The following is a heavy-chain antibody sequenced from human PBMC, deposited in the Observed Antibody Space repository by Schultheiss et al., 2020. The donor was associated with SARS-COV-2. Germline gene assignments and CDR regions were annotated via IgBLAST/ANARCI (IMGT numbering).Heavy chain of an antibody. CDR3: ARASAWLYYYYGMDV. V-gene: IGHV3-23*01. CDR2: ISGSGGNT. J-gene: IGHJ6*02. CDR1: GFTFRSYA. D-gene: IGHD5-12*01. Sequence: GGSLRLSCAASGFTFRSYAMSWVRQAPGKGLEWVSVISGSGGNTYYADSVKGRFTISRDNSKNTLYLQMNSLRAEDTAVYYCARASAWLYYYYGMDVWGQGTTVTVSS.